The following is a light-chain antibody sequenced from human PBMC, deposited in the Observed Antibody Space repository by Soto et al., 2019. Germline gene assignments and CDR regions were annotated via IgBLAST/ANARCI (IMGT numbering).Light chain of an antibody. V-gene: IGKV3-15*01. CDR2: GAS. Sequence: EIVMTQSPATLSVSPGERATLSCRASQSVSSNVAWYQQIPGQTPRLLIYGASTRATGIPARFSGSGSGTEFTLTISSLQSEDFAVYYCQQYNNWRSITFGQGTRLEIK. CDR3: QQYNNWRSIT. J-gene: IGKJ5*01. CDR1: QSVSSN.